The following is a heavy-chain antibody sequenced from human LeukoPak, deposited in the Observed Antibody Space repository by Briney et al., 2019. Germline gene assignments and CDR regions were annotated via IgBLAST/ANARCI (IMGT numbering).Heavy chain of an antibody. J-gene: IGHJ3*02. D-gene: IGHD1-26*01. V-gene: IGHV3-53*01. CDR3: ARSSGQWADAFDI. Sequence: GGSLRLSCAASGFTFYTYSMNWVRQAPGKGLEWVSVIYSGGSTYYADSVKGRFIISRDNPKNTLYLQMNSLRAEDTAAYYCARSSGQWADAFDIWGQGTMVTVSS. CDR1: GFTFYTYS. CDR2: IYSGGST.